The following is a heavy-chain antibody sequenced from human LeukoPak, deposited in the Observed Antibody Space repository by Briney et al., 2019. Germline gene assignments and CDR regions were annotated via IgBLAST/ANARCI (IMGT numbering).Heavy chain of an antibody. Sequence: SETLSLNSTVSGGSISSSSYYWGWIRQPPGKGLEWIGSIYYSGSTYYNPSLKSRVTISVDTSKNQFSLKLSSVTAADTAVYYCAVHGSGSVDYWGQGTLVTVSS. CDR3: AVHGSGSVDY. J-gene: IGHJ4*02. V-gene: IGHV4-39*01. D-gene: IGHD3-10*01. CDR1: GGSISSSSYY. CDR2: IYYSGST.